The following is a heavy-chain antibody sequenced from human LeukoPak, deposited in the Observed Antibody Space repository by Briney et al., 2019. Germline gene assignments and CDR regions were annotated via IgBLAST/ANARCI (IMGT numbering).Heavy chain of an antibody. Sequence: PSETLSLTCAVYGESFVGYYWTWIRQPPGKGLEWIGEIDHTGSTNYNPSLKSRVTISVDTSKNQFSLKLSSVTAADTAVYYCARGGYDFWSGYYTRDYYYYYYMDVWGKGTTVTVSS. CDR3: ARGGYDFWSGYYTRDYYYYYYMDV. CDR2: IDHTGST. V-gene: IGHV4-34*01. J-gene: IGHJ6*03. D-gene: IGHD3-3*01. CDR1: GESFVGYY.